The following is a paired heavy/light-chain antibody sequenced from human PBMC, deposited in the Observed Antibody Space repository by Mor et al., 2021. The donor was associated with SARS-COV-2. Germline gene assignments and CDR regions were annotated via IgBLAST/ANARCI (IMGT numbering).Light chain of an antibody. CDR1: LNVSSW. Sequence: DIQMTQSPSTLSASVGDRVTITCRASLNVSSWLAWYQQKPGKAPKFLIYKTSNLESGVPSRFSGSGSGTEFSLTINSLQPEDFAIYYCQQYSSYPLTFGGGTKVEI. CDR2: KTS. CDR3: QQYSSYPLT. J-gene: IGKJ4*01. V-gene: IGKV1-5*03.
Heavy chain of an antibody. Sequence: DVQLVESGGDLLQPGGSLRLSCEASGFTFISHWMHWVRQAPGQGLVWVSRINHDGTTTDYADSVRGRFTISRDNAKNTLYLQMNSLRAEDSAVYYCARDQASRGTFDVWGPGTMLTVSS. V-gene: IGHV3-74*01. J-gene: IGHJ3*01. CDR3: ARDQASRGTFDV. D-gene: IGHD6-13*01. CDR1: GFTFISHW. CDR2: INHDGTTT.